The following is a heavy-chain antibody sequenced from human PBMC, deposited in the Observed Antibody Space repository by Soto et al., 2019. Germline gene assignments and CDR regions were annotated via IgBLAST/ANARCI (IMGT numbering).Heavy chain of an antibody. J-gene: IGHJ2*01. CDR3: ARPPVPKIYWYFDL. CDR1: GFTFSNYG. D-gene: IGHD6-6*01. CDR2: VWDDGSKK. Sequence: LRLSCAASGFTFSNYGMHWVRQAPGKGLEWVAVVWDDGSKKYYGDSVKGRFTIARDNSKNTLYLQMDSLRDEDTAVYYCARPPVPKIYWYFDLWGRGTLVTVSS. V-gene: IGHV3-33*01.